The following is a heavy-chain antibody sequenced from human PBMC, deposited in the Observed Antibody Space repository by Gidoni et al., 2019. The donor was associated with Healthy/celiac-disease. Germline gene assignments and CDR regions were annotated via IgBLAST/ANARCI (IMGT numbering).Heavy chain of an antibody. J-gene: IGHJ4*02. Sequence: QVQLQESGPGLEKPAQSLSLTCNVSGDSISSGGYYWSWHRQRPGKGLVWIVYPCYSESTYYNPTLKSRFTISVDTSKNQFSLKLSSVTATNTAVYYCARNYGSGSLVVYYFDYWGQGTLVTVSS. CDR2: PCYSEST. CDR3: ARNYGSGSLVVYYFDY. V-gene: IGHV4-31*03. CDR1: GDSISSGGYY. D-gene: IGHD3-10*01.